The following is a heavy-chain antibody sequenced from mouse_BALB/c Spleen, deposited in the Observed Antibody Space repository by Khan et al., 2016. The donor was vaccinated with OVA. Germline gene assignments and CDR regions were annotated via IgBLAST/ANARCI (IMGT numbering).Heavy chain of an antibody. V-gene: IGHV1S81*02. D-gene: IGHD1-1*01. Sequence: QVRLQQSGAELVKAGASVKMSCKASGYTFTSYWMHWVKQRLGQGLAWFAETNPTNGRTYYNEKFKSKATLTVDKSSSTAYMLLSGPTFEDSAVDYCARIKKIVATYVDYGGQGTTLTVSS. CDR2: TNPTNGRT. J-gene: IGHJ2*01. CDR3: ARIKKIVATYVDY. CDR1: GYTFTSYW.